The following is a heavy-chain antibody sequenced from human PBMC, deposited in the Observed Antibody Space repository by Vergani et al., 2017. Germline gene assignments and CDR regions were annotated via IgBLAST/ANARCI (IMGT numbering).Heavy chain of an antibody. CDR1: GYTFTGYY. CDR2: INPNSGGT. Sequence: VQLVESGAEVKKPGASVKVSCKASGYTFTGYYMHWVRQAPGQGLEWMGWINPNSGGTNYAQKFQGWVTMTRDTSISTAYMELSRLRSDDTAVYYCARGAAREYYYYYYMDVWGKGTTVTVSS. D-gene: IGHD6-6*01. V-gene: IGHV1-2*04. CDR3: ARGAAREYYYYYYMDV. J-gene: IGHJ6*03.